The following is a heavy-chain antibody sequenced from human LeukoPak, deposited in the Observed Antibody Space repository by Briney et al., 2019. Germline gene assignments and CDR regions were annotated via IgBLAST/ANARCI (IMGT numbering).Heavy chain of an antibody. V-gene: IGHV1-3*01. D-gene: IGHD3-3*01. CDR1: GYTFTTYA. Sequence: ASVRVSCKAPGYTFTTYAMNWVRQAPGQRLEWMGWINAGNGNTKYSENFQGRVTITRDTSASTAHMELSSLRSEDTAVYYCARDNKVRDDFWSGYYDYWGQGTLVTVSS. J-gene: IGHJ4*02. CDR3: ARDNKVRDDFWSGYYDY. CDR2: INAGNGNT.